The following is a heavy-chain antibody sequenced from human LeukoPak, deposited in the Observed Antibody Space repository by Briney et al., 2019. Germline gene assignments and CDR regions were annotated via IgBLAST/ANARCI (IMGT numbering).Heavy chain of an antibody. CDR2: IYSGGST. J-gene: IGHJ4*02. CDR3: ARDRYYDSSGYDY. CDR1: GFTVSSNY. D-gene: IGHD3-22*01. Sequence: GGSPRLSCAASGFTVSSNYMSWVRQAPGKGLEWVSVIYSGGSTYYADSVKGRFTISRDNSKNTLYLQMNSLRAEDTAVYYCARDRYYDSSGYDYWGQGTLVTVSS. V-gene: IGHV3-66*02.